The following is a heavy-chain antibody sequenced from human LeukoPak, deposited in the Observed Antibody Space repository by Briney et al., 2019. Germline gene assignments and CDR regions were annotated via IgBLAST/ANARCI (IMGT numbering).Heavy chain of an antibody. D-gene: IGHD6-13*01. CDR3: ARLSIAAAGRLDY. V-gene: IGHV4-39*01. CDR1: GGSISSSSYY. J-gene: IGHJ4*02. CDR2: IYYSGSN. Sequence: SETLSLTCTVSGGSISSSSYYWGWIRQPPGKGLEWIGSIYYSGSNYSNPYLKSRNTISVDTSKNQFSLKLSSVTAADTAVYYCARLSIAAAGRLDYWGQGTLVTVSS.